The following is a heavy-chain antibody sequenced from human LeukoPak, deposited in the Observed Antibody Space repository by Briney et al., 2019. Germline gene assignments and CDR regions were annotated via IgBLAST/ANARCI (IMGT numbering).Heavy chain of an antibody. D-gene: IGHD2-2*01. J-gene: IGHJ4*02. CDR2: INSDGRIT. V-gene: IGHV3-74*01. Sequence: GGSLRLSCAASGFTFSDYWMHWVRQAPGKGLVGVSRINSDGRITSYADSVKGRFTISRDNSKNTPYLQMNSLRAEDTAVYYCAKDRPGVPATASFLDYWGQGTLVTVSS. CDR1: GFTFSDYW. CDR3: AKDRPGVPATASFLDY.